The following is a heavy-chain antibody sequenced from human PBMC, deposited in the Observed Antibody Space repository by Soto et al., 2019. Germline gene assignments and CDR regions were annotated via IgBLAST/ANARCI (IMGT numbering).Heavy chain of an antibody. Sequence: QVQLVQSGAEVKKPGASVKVSCKTSGYTFTSYGISWVRQAPGQGLEWMGWISANNGNTNYVQKFQGRVTMTTATCTTTSYLELRSLRFDDTAVYYCARGVGGSGDYVEYWGQGTLVTVSS. CDR1: GYTFTSYG. J-gene: IGHJ4*02. D-gene: IGHD1-26*01. V-gene: IGHV1-18*04. CDR3: ARGVGGSGDYVEY. CDR2: ISANNGNT.